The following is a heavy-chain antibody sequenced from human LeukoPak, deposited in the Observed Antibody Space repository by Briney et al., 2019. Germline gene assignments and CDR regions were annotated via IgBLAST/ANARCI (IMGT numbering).Heavy chain of an antibody. D-gene: IGHD6-13*01. Sequence: GGSLRLSCVASGFTFSSYAMHWVRQAPGKGLEYVSAISSNGGSTYYANSVKGRFTISRDNSKNTLYLQMGSLRAEDMAVYYCARDSAIKPHIAAAGTPTGLLDYWGQGTLVTVSS. CDR2: ISSNGGST. J-gene: IGHJ4*02. CDR3: ARDSAIKPHIAAAGTPTGLLDY. CDR1: GFTFSSYA. V-gene: IGHV3-64*01.